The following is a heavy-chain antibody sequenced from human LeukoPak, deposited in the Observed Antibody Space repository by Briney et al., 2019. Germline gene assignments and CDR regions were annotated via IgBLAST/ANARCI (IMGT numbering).Heavy chain of an antibody. CDR3: ASITMVRGAKYFQH. CDR2: INHSGST. CDR1: GGSFSGYY. D-gene: IGHD3-10*01. Sequence: PSETLSLTCAVYGGSFSGYYWSWIRQPPGKGLEWIGEINHSGSTNYNPSLKSRVTISVDTSKNQFSLKLSSVTAADTAVYYCASITMVRGAKYFQHWGQGTLVTVSS. V-gene: IGHV4-34*01. J-gene: IGHJ1*01.